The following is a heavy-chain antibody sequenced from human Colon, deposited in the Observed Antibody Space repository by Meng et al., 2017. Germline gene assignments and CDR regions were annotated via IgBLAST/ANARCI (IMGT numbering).Heavy chain of an antibody. CDR3: ARDYPGNYYDSSGHYDY. CDR1: GFTFSSYS. J-gene: IGHJ4*02. D-gene: IGHD3-22*01. CDR2: ISSSSSYI. V-gene: IGHV3-21*01. Sequence: GESLKISCAASGFTFSSYSMNWVRQAPGKGLEWVSSISSSSSYIYYADSVKGRFTISRDNAKNSLYLQMNSLRAEDTALYYCARDYPGNYYDSSGHYDYWGQGTLVTVSS.